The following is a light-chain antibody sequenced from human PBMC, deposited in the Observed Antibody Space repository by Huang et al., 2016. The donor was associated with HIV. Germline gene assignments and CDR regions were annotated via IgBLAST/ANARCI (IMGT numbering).Light chain of an antibody. V-gene: IGKV1-39*01. CDR3: QQSYNIPRT. CDR2: GAS. CDR1: QISNKY. J-gene: IGKJ2*01. Sequence: DIQMTQAPPSLSAAVGDRVIITCRASQISNKYLNWYQQMPGRAPKLLISGASSLQGGVSSRFSGSGSGTDFTLTIRDLQPEDTATYHCQQSYNIPRTFGQGTLLEI.